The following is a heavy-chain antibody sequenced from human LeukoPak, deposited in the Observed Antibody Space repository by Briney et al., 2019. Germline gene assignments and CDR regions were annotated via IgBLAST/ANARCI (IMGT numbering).Heavy chain of an antibody. CDR2: INHSGST. CDR1: GGSFSGYY. V-gene: IGHV4-34*01. D-gene: IGHD5-24*01. Sequence: SETLSLTCAVYGGSFSGYYWSWIRQPPGKGLEWIGEINHSGSTYYNPSLKSRVTISVDTSKNQFSLKLSSVTAADTAVYYCARGVEMATIIGDYWGQGTLVTVSS. J-gene: IGHJ4*02. CDR3: ARGVEMATIIGDY.